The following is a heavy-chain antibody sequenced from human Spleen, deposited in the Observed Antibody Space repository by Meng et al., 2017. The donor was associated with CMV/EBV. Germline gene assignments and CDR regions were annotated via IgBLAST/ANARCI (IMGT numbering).Heavy chain of an antibody. CDR1: GFTFRSYG. CDR2: IRYDGSHV. V-gene: IGHV3-30*02. CDR3: VKVLRVLGVTLNY. Sequence: GESLKISCAASGFTFRSYGMHWVRQAPGKGLEWVTFIRYDGSHVYYADSVRGRFTISRDNSKNTLYLQMNSLRAEDTAVYYCVKVLRVLGVTLNYWGQGTLVTVSS. D-gene: IGHD2-8*02. J-gene: IGHJ4*02.